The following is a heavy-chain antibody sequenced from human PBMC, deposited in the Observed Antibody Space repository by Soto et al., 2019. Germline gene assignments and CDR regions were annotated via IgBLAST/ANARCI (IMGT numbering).Heavy chain of an antibody. J-gene: IGHJ5*02. CDR1: GFLLRTIGVG. CDR2: MYCHDDK. D-gene: IGHD6-19*01. Sequence: SGPTLVKATQTLELTCIFSGFLLRTIGVGVGWIRQPPGKGLEWLVFMYCHDDKRYSPRLXSTRTISNDTSKNQVVLTMTNMDPVDTATYYCAESGSSGWYGWFEPGGQGALVTVSS. V-gene: IGHV2-5*01. CDR3: AESGSSGWYGWFEP.